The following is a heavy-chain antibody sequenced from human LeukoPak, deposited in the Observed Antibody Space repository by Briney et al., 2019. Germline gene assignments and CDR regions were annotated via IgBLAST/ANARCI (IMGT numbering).Heavy chain of an antibody. CDR1: AGSISSYY. D-gene: IGHD3-9*01. J-gene: IGHJ6*03. CDR2: IYQTGNA. Sequence: SETLSLTCTISAGSISSYYWSWIRQPPGKGLEWIGRIYQTGNADYKPSLKSRVTISVDTTNNQFSLRLSSVTAADTAVYYCARGLDYVDVWGKGITVSVSS. CDR3: ARGLDYVDV. V-gene: IGHV4-4*08.